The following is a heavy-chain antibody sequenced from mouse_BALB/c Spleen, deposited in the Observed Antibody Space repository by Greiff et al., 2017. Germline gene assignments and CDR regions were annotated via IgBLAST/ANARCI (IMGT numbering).Heavy chain of an antibody. CDR1: GFTFSDYY. Sequence: EVQVVESGGGLVKPGGSLKLSCAASGFTFSDYYMYWVRQTPEKRLEWVATISDGGSYTYYPDSVKGRFTISRDNAKNNLYLQMSSLKSEDTAMYYCARGREYYYAMDYWGQGTSVTVSS. CDR2: ISDGGSYT. CDR3: ARGREYYYAMDY. V-gene: IGHV5-4*02. J-gene: IGHJ4*01.